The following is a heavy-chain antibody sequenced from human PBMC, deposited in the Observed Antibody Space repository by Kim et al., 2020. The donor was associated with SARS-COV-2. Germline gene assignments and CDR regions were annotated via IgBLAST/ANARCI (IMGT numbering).Heavy chain of an antibody. CDR3: VRLVVAAPFDF. D-gene: IGHD2-15*01. CDR2: T. J-gene: IGHJ4*02. Sequence: TSYADSVKGRFTISRDNANNTLYLQMNSLRAEDTAVYYCVRLVVAAPFDFWGQGTLVTVSS. V-gene: IGHV3-74*01.